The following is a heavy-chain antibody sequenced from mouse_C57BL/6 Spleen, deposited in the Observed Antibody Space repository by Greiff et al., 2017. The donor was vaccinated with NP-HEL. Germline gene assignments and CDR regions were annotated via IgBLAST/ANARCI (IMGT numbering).Heavy chain of an antibody. Sequence: QVQLQQPGAELVKPGASVKLSCKASGYTFTSYWMQWVKQRPGQGLEWIGEIDPSDSYTNYTQKFKGQATLTVDTSSSTAYMQLSSLTSEDSAVYYCSRFGWLLRAMDYWGQGTSVTVSS. J-gene: IGHJ4*01. V-gene: IGHV1-50*01. CDR1: GYTFTSYW. CDR3: SRFGWLLRAMDY. D-gene: IGHD2-3*01. CDR2: IDPSDSYT.